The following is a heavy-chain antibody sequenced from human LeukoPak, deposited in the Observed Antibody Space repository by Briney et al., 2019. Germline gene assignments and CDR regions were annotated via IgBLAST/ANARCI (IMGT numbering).Heavy chain of an antibody. CDR2: IFTSGIT. CDR3: ARESSGNYYNPLGYMDV. J-gene: IGHJ6*03. Sequence: SGTLSLTCTVSGGSISIYYWNWIRQPAGKGLEWIGRIFTSGITNYDPSLKSRVTMSVDTSKNQFSLNLSSVTAADTAVYYCARESSGNYYNPLGYMDVWGKGTTVTVSS. CDR1: GGSISIYY. V-gene: IGHV4-4*07. D-gene: IGHD3-10*01.